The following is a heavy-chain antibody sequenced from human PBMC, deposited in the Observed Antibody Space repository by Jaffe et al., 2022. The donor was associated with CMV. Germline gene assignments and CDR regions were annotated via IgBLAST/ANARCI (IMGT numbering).Heavy chain of an antibody. CDR3: ARAVADSSSWLIQFDP. CDR2: IYYSGST. CDR1: GGSISSYY. Sequence: QVQLQESGPGLVKPSETLSLTCTVSGGSISSYYWSWIRQPPGKGLEWIGYIYYSGSTNYNPSLKSRVTISVDTSKNQFSLKLSSVTAADTAVYYCARAVADSSSWLIQFDPWGQGTLVTVSS. V-gene: IGHV4-59*01. D-gene: IGHD6-13*01. J-gene: IGHJ5*02.